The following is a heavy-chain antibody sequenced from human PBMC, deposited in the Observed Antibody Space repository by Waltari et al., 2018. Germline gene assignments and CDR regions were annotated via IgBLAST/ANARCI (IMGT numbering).Heavy chain of an antibody. CDR3: AKDGVYSSGWTPLLDYYYGMDV. J-gene: IGHJ6*02. D-gene: IGHD6-19*01. CDR1: GFTFSSYA. CDR2: ISGSGGST. V-gene: IGHV3-23*04. Sequence: EVQLVESGGGLVQPGGSLRLSCAASGFTFSSYAMSWVRQAPGKGLEWVSAISGSGGSTYYADSVKGRFTISIDNSKNTLYLQMNSLRAEDTAVYYCAKDGVYSSGWTPLLDYYYGMDVWGQGTTVTVSS.